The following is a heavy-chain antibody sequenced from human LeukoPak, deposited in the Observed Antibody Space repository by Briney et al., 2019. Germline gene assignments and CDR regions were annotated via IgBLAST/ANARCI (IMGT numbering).Heavy chain of an antibody. D-gene: IGHD3-22*01. V-gene: IGHV4-4*02. J-gene: IGHJ3*02. CDR1: GGSISSSNW. Sequence: SETLSLTCAISGGSISSSNWWTWVRQPPGKGLEWVGEIYLRGNTNYNPSLESRVTISVDTSKNQFSLKLSSVTAADTAVYYCAREMRMIVVVISQPDAFDIWGQGTMVTVSS. CDR2: IYLRGNT. CDR3: AREMRMIVVVISQPDAFDI.